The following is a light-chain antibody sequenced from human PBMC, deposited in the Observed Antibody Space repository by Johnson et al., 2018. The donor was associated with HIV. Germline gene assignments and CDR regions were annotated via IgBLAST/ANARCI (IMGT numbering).Light chain of an antibody. CDR1: SSNIGNNY. Sequence: APGQKVTISCSGSSSNIGNNYVSWYQQLPGTAPKLLIYDNNKRPSGIPDRFSGSKSGTSATLGITGLQTGDEADYYCGTWDSSLSAFVFGTGTKVTVL. CDR3: GTWDSSLSAFV. J-gene: IGLJ1*01. V-gene: IGLV1-51*01. CDR2: DNN.